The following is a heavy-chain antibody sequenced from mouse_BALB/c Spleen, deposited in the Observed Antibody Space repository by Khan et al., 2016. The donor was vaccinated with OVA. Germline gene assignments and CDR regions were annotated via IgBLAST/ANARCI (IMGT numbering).Heavy chain of an antibody. Sequence: EVELVESGGGLVKPGGSLKLSCAASGFTFSDYYMYWVRQTPEKRLEWVATISDVGIYTYSPDSVKGRFTISRDDAKNNLYLQMNSLKSEDTAMYYCARGFYGDPFAYWGQGTLVTVSA. J-gene: IGHJ3*01. CDR2: ISDVGIYT. CDR1: GFTFSDYY. CDR3: ARGFYGDPFAY. D-gene: IGHD2-13*01. V-gene: IGHV5-4*02.